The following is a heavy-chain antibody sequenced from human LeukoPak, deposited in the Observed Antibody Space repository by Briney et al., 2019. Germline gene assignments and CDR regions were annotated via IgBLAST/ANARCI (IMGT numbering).Heavy chain of an antibody. J-gene: IGHJ6*03. CDR2: ISAYNGNT. D-gene: IGHD3-3*01. CDR3: ARDARYYDFWSGYYVPPDYYYYMDV. V-gene: IGHV1-18*01. CDR1: GYTFTSYG. Sequence: GASVKVSCKASGYTFTSYGISWVRQAPGQGLEWMGWISAYNGNTNYAQKLQGRVTMTTDTSTSTAYMELWSLRSDDTAVYYCARDARYYDFWSGYYVPPDYYYYMDVWGKGTTVTVSS.